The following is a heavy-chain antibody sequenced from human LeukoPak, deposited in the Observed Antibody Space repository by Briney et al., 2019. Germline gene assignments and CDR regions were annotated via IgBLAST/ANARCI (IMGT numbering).Heavy chain of an antibody. CDR1: GFTVSSYA. CDR3: AKAEKKGSSRPFNY. Sequence: GSLRLSCAASGFTVSSYAMSWVRQAPGKGLQWVSGISGSGGSTYYADSVKGRFTISRDNSMNTLFLQMNSLRAEDTAVYYCAKAEKKGSSRPFNYWGQGSLLTVSS. J-gene: IGHJ4*02. V-gene: IGHV3-23*01. CDR2: ISGSGGST. D-gene: IGHD6-19*01.